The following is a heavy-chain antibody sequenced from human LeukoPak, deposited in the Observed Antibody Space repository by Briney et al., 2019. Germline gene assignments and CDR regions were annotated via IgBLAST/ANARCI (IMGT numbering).Heavy chain of an antibody. J-gene: IGHJ3*02. Sequence: GGSLRLSCAASGFTVSSNYMSWVRQAPGKGLEWVSVIYSGGSTYYADSVKGRFTISRHNSKNTLYLQMNSLRAEDTAVYYCGRGREPSPNDAFDIWGQGTMVTVSS. V-gene: IGHV3-53*04. CDR2: IYSGGST. CDR3: GRGREPSPNDAFDI. CDR1: GFTVSSNY.